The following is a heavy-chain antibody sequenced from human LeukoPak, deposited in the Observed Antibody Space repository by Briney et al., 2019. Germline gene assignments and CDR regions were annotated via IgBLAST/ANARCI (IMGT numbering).Heavy chain of an antibody. J-gene: IGHJ3*02. V-gene: IGHV3-7*01. CDR3: ARGSEIIMVRGVIIRSAFDI. Sequence: GGSLRLSCATSGFSFSAYGMHWVRQAPGKGLEWVANIKQDGSEKYYVDSVKGRFTISRDNAKNSLYLQMNSLRAEDTAVYYCARGSEIIMVRGVIIRSAFDIWGQGTMVTVSS. D-gene: IGHD3-10*01. CDR2: IKQDGSEK. CDR1: GFSFSAYG.